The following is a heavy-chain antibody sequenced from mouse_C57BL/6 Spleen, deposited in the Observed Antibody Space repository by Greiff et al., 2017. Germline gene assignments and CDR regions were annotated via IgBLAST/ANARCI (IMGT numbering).Heavy chain of an antibody. CDR1: GYAFSSYW. CDR3: ASWEYEYYAMDY. J-gene: IGHJ4*01. D-gene: IGHD2-10*02. V-gene: IGHV1-80*01. Sequence: QVQLQQSGAELVKPGASVKISCKASGYAFSSYWMNWVKQRPGKGLEWIGQIYPGDGDTNYNGKFKGKATLTADKSSSTAYIQLSSLTSEDSAVYVCASWEYEYYAMDYWGQGTSVTVSS. CDR2: IYPGDGDT.